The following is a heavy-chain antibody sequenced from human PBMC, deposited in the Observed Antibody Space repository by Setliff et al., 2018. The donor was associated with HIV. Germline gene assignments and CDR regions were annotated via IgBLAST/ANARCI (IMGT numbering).Heavy chain of an antibody. CDR3: AITSRGYSLQRGGAFDI. CDR2: RSPIFSTT. V-gene: IGHV1-69*05. J-gene: IGHJ3*02. Sequence: SVKVSCKGSGNTFTTYVVSWVRQASGQGLEWMGGRSPIFSTTNYAQKFQGRVTITTDESTSRAYMELSSLRSEDTAVYYCAITSRGYSLQRGGAFDIWGQGTLVTVSS. D-gene: IGHD3-22*01. CDR1: GNTFTTYV.